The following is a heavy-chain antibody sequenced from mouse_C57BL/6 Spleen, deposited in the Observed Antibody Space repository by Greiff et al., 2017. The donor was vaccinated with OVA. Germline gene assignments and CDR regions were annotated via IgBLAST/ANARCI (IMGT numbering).Heavy chain of an antibody. D-gene: IGHD2-5*01. CDR1: GYTFTSYW. V-gene: IGHV1-69*01. CDR2: IDPSDSYT. Sequence: QVQLQQPGAELVMPGASVKLSCKASGYTFTSYWMHWVKQRPGQGLEWIGEIDPSDSYTNYNQKFKGKSTLTVDKSSSTAYMQLSSLTSEDSAVYYCASSKYENFDYWGQGTTLTVSS. CDR3: ASSKYENFDY. J-gene: IGHJ2*01.